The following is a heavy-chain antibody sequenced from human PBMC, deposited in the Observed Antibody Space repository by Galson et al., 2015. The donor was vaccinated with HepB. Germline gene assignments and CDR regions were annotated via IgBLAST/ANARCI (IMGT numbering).Heavy chain of an antibody. CDR2: IIPILGIA. Sequence: SVKVSCKASGGTFSSYTISWVRQAPGQGLEWMGRIIPILGIANYAQNFQGRVTITADKSTSTAYMELSSLRSEDTAVYYCARGFHYDSSGYQYWGQGTLVTVSS. D-gene: IGHD3-22*01. V-gene: IGHV1-69*02. CDR3: ARGFHYDSSGYQY. CDR1: GGTFSSYT. J-gene: IGHJ4*02.